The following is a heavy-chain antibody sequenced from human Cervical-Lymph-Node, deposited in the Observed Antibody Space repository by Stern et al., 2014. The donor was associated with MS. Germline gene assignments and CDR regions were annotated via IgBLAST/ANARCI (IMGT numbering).Heavy chain of an antibody. Sequence: EDQLVESGGGLVKPGESLRLSCAISGRTFTDAWLSWVRQAPGQGLEGVGRIKSKADGETTDYAAPVKGRFTISRDDSKKTLYLQMNSLKTEDTAVYYCTTDQGYSFGYTKLDYWGQGSLVTVSS. D-gene: IGHD5-18*01. CDR2: IKSKADGETT. J-gene: IGHJ4*02. CDR1: GRTFTDAW. V-gene: IGHV3-15*01. CDR3: TTDQGYSFGYTKLDY.